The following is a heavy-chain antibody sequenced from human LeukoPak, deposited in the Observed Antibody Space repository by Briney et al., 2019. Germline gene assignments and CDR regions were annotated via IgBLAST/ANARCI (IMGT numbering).Heavy chain of an antibody. CDR1: GFIFRSYA. V-gene: IGHV3-23*01. D-gene: IGHD4-17*01. CDR3: ARVGGLYGDFMDY. Sequence: GGSLRLSCAASGFIFRSYAMTWVRQAPGKGLEWVSALSDSGDKTYYADSVKGRFTISRDNSKNTLYLQMNSLRAEDTAVYYCARVGGLYGDFMDYWGQGTLVTVSA. CDR2: LSDSGDKT. J-gene: IGHJ4*02.